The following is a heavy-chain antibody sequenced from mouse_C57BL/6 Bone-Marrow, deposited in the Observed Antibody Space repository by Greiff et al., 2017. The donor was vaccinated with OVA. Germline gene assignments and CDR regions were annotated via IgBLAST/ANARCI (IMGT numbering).Heavy chain of an antibody. CDR2: FSRGGSYP. CDR3: ARPHYDGSSYGAWFAY. Sequence: EVKLVESGGDLVKPGGSLKLSCAASGFTFSSYGMSWVRQTPDKRLEWVATFSRGGSYPYYPDSVKGRFTISRDNAKNTLYLQMSSLKSEDTARYYCARPHYDGSSYGAWFAYGGQGTLVTVSA. V-gene: IGHV5-6*01. D-gene: IGHD1-1*01. J-gene: IGHJ3*01. CDR1: GFTFSSYG.